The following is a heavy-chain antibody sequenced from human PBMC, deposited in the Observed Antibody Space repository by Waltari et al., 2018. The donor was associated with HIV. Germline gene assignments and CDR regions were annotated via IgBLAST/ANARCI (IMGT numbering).Heavy chain of an antibody. CDR2: IYGGGSR. CDR3: ARDPRSSGYYGVDV. CDR1: GFTVSSNY. D-gene: IGHD1-26*01. V-gene: IGHV3-53*01. J-gene: IGHJ6*02. Sequence: EVQLVESGGGLIETGGSLRLSCAASGFTVSSNYMSWVRQAPGKGLGWVSVIYGGGSRYYADSVNGRFTISRDNSKNTVSLHMNSLRAEDTAVYYCARDPRSSGYYGVDVWGQGTAVTVSS.